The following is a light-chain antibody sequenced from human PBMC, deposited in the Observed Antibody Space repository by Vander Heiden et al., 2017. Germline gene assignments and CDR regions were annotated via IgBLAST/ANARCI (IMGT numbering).Light chain of an antibody. V-gene: IGKV1-13*02. CDR3: QQL. J-gene: IGKJ5*01. CDR1: QGISSA. CDR2: DAS. Sequence: AIQLTQSPSSLSASVGDRVTITCRASQGISSALAWYQQKPGKAPKLLIYDASSLESGVPSRFSGSGSGTDFTLTISSLQPEDCATYYCQQLFGQGTRLEIK.